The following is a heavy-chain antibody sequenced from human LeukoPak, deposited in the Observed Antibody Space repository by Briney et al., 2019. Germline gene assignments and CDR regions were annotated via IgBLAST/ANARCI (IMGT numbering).Heavy chain of an antibody. CDR1: GGSISSSSYY. Sequence: PSETLSLTCTVSGGSISSSSYYWGWIRQPPGKGLEWIGSIYYSGSTYYNPSLKSRVTISVDTSKNQFSLKLSSVTAADTAVYYCARRYYDSSGDFDYWGQGTLVTVSS. V-gene: IGHV4-39*07. J-gene: IGHJ4*02. CDR3: ARRYYDSSGDFDY. CDR2: IYYSGST. D-gene: IGHD3-22*01.